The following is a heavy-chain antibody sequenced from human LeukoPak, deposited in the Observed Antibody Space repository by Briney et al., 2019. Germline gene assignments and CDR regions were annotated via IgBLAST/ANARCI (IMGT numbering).Heavy chain of an antibody. D-gene: IGHD4-17*01. CDR2: ITGSGGTT. J-gene: IGHJ6*02. Sequence: GGSLRLSCAASGFTFSSYAMTWVRQAPGKGLEWVSAITGSGGTTYYADSVMGRFTISRDNSKNTLYLQMNSLRAEDTAVYYCAKLQSDGLGTYYGMDVWGQGTTVTVSS. V-gene: IGHV3-23*01. CDR1: GFTFSSYA. CDR3: AKLQSDGLGTYYGMDV.